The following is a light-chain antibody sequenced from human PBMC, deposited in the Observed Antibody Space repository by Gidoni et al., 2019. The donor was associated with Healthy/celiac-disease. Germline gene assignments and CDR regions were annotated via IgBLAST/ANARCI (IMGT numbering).Light chain of an antibody. Sequence: DLQLTQSPSFLAASVGDRVTITCRASQGISSYLAWYQQKPGKAPKLQIYAASTLQSGVPSRFSGSGSGTEFTLTISSLQPEDVATYYCQQLNSYPLFTFGPGTKVDIK. J-gene: IGKJ3*01. CDR1: QGISSY. V-gene: IGKV1-9*01. CDR3: QQLNSYPLFT. CDR2: AAS.